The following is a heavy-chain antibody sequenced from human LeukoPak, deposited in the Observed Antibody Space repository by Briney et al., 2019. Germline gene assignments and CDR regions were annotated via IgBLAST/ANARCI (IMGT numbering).Heavy chain of an antibody. D-gene: IGHD3-22*01. Sequence: GGSLRLSCAASGFTFSSYAMHWVRQAPGKGLEWVAVISYDGSNKYYADSVKGRFTISRDNSKNTLYLQMNSLRAEDTAVYYCAKSSTYYYDSSGLGWFDPWGQGTLVTVSS. J-gene: IGHJ5*02. CDR3: AKSSTYYYDSSGLGWFDP. CDR1: GFTFSSYA. CDR2: ISYDGSNK. V-gene: IGHV3-30-3*01.